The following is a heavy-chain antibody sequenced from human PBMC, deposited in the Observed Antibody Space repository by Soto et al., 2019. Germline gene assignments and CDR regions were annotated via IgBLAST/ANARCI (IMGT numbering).Heavy chain of an antibody. Sequence: PSETLSLTCTVSGGSISTYYWSWIRQPPGKGLEWIGYIYDSGSTNYNPSLKSRVTISEDASKNRFSLKLTSVTAADTAVYYCARGKFPFTFDSWGQGTLVTVSS. V-gene: IGHV4-59*01. CDR1: GGSISTYY. CDR3: ARGKFPFTFDS. J-gene: IGHJ4*02. CDR2: IYDSGST.